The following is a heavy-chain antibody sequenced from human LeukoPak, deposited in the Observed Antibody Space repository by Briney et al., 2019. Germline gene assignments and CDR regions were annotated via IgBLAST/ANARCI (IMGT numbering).Heavy chain of an antibody. D-gene: IGHD2-15*01. J-gene: IGHJ4*02. CDR1: GYTFTSYD. CDR3: ARPRRYCSGGSCYYFDY. V-gene: IGHV1-8*01. CDR2: MNPNSGNT. Sequence: ASVKVSCKASGYTFTSYDINWVRQATGQGLEWMGRMNPNSGNTGYAQKFQGRVTMTRNTSISTAYMELSSLRSEDTAVYYCARPRRYCSGGSCYYFDYWGQGTLVTVSS.